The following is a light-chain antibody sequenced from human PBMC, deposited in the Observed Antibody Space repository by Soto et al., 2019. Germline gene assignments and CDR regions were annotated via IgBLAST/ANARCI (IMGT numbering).Light chain of an antibody. CDR2: GAS. CDR1: QPVSIN. J-gene: IGKJ1*01. V-gene: IGKV3-15*01. Sequence: EIVLTQSPATLSVSPGERATLSCRAXQPVSINVAWYQQKPGQAPRLLIYGASTRATGILARFRGTGSGTDFTLTVSSLQSEDFAVYYCQQYDNWPQTFGQGTKVDIK. CDR3: QQYDNWPQT.